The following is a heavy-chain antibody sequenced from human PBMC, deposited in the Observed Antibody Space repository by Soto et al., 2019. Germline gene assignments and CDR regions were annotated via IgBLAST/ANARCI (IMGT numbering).Heavy chain of an antibody. Sequence: GGSLRLSCAASGFTFSNAWMNWVRQAPGKGLEWVGRIKSKTDGGTTDYAAPVKGRFTISRDDSKNTLYLQMNSLKTEDTAVYYCTTGYCSGGSCYGLAFDIWGQGTMVTVSS. CDR2: IKSKTDGGTT. J-gene: IGHJ3*02. V-gene: IGHV3-15*07. CDR1: GFTFSNAW. CDR3: TTGYCSGGSCYGLAFDI. D-gene: IGHD2-15*01.